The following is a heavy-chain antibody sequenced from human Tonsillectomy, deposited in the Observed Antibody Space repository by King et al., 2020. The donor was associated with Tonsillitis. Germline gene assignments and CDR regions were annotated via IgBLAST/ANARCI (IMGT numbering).Heavy chain of an antibody. Sequence: QLVQSGGGVVQPGRSLRLSCAASGFTFSSYAIHWVRQAPGKGLEWVAVISYDGINKYFADSVKGRFTISRDISKNTLYLQMNSLRADDTAVYYCARDPTYYYDSSGYYRRTYFDYWGQGTLVIVSS. CDR3: ARDPTYYYDSSGYYRRTYFDY. J-gene: IGHJ4*02. CDR1: GFTFSSYA. CDR2: ISYDGINK. V-gene: IGHV3-30*04. D-gene: IGHD3-22*01.